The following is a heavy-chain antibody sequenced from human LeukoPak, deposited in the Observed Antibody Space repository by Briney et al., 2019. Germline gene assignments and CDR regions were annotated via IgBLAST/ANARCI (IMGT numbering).Heavy chain of an antibody. V-gene: IGHV3-7*01. D-gene: IGHD4-11*01. CDR1: GFTFSSHW. J-gene: IGHJ4*02. CDR3: ARRMTTVTAYFGY. Sequence: PGGSLRLSCAASGFTFSSHWMSWVRQAPGKGLEWVANIKQDGSEKYYVDSVKGRFTISRDNAKNSLYLQMNSLRAEDTAVYYCARRMTTVTAYFGYWGQGTLVTVSS. CDR2: IKQDGSEK.